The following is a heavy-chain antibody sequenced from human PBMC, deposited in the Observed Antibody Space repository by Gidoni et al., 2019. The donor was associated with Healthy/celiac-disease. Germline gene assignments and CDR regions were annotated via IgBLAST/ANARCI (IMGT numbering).Heavy chain of an antibody. CDR2: INHSGST. Sequence: QVQLQQWGAGLWKPSEKLSLSCAVYGGSVSGYYGSWIRQPPGKGLEWIGEINHSGSTNYNPSLKSRVTISVDTSKNPFSLKLSSVTAADTAVYYCASTRKRDQTYCSGGSCYSRGFAYWGQGTLVTVSS. CDR1: GGSVSGYY. V-gene: IGHV4-34*01. D-gene: IGHD2-15*01. J-gene: IGHJ4*02. CDR3: ASTRKRDQTYCSGGSCYSRGFAY.